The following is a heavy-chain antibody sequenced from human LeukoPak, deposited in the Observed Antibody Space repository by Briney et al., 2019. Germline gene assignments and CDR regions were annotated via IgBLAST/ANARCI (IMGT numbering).Heavy chain of an antibody. CDR3: ARETSLTTATTQKDYYYYYMDV. D-gene: IGHD4-11*01. V-gene: IGHV4-59*12. J-gene: IGHJ6*03. CDR1: GGSISSYY. CDR2: IHYSGGIT. Sequence: SETLSLTCTVSGGSISSYYWSWIRQPPGKGLEWIGYIHYSGGITYYNPSLKSRVTISVDTSKNQFSLSLSSVTAADTAVYYCARETSLTTATTQKDYYYYYMDVWGKGTTVTVPS.